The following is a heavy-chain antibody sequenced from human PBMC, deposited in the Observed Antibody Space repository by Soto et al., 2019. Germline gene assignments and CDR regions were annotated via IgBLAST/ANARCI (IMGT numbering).Heavy chain of an antibody. Sequence: SLTCTVSGGSISSGGYYWSWIRQHPGKGLEWIGYIYYSGSTYYNPSLKSRVTISVDTSKNQFSLKLSSVTAADTAVYYCARVTRERTLDYWGQGTLVTVSS. CDR1: GGSISSGGYY. CDR2: IYYSGST. D-gene: IGHD6-25*01. J-gene: IGHJ4*02. V-gene: IGHV4-31*03. CDR3: ARVTRERTLDY.